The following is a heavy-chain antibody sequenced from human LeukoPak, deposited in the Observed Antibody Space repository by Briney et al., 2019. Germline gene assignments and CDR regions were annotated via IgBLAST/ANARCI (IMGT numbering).Heavy chain of an antibody. Sequence: TGGSLRLSCAASGFTFSSYWMHWVRQAPGKGLVWVSRINSDGSSTSYADSVKGRFTISRDNAKNTLYLQMNSLRAEDTAVYYCARDEFDHGSGSYPEYYFDYWGQGTLVTVSS. V-gene: IGHV3-74*01. J-gene: IGHJ4*02. CDR1: GFTFSSYW. CDR2: INSDGSST. D-gene: IGHD3-10*01. CDR3: ARDEFDHGSGSYPEYYFDY.